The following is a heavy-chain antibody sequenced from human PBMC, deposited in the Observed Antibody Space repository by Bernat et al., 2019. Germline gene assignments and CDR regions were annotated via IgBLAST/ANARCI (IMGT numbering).Heavy chain of an antibody. D-gene: IGHD3-16*01. Sequence: QVQLVESGGGVVQPGRSLRLSCAASGFTFSSYAMHWVRQAPGKGLEWVAVISYDGSNKYYADSVKGRFTISRDNSKNTLYLQMNSLRAEDTAVYYCARDLGLMGYFDYGGQEPWSPSPQ. CDR1: GFTFSSYA. CDR2: ISYDGSNK. CDR3: ARDLGLMGYFDY. V-gene: IGHV3-30-3*01. J-gene: IGHJ4*01.